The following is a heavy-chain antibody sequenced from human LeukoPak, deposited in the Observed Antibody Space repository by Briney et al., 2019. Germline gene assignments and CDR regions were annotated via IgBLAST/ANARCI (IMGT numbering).Heavy chain of an antibody. CDR2: IYYSGST. V-gene: IGHV4-31*03. CDR3: ARRPVSMNAFDI. D-gene: IGHD3-10*01. CDR1: GGSISSGGYY. J-gene: IGHJ3*02. Sequence: SETLSLTCTVSGGSISSGGYYWSWIRQHPGKGLEWIGYIYYSGSTYYNPSLKSRLAISVDTSKNQFSLKLSSVTATDTAVYYCARRPVSMNAFDIWGQGTMVIVSS.